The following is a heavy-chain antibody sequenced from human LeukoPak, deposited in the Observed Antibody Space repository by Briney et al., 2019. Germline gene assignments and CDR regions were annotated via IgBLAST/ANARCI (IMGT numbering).Heavy chain of an antibody. D-gene: IGHD1-26*01. CDR2: INPNSGGT. CDR1: GYTFTGYY. Sequence: ASVKVSCKASGYTFTGYYMHWVRQAPGQGLEWMGWINPNSGGTNYAQKFQGRVTTTRDTSISTAYMELSRLRSDDTAVYYCARGRVGATRLDYWGQGTLVTVSS. J-gene: IGHJ4*02. V-gene: IGHV1-2*02. CDR3: ARGRVGATRLDY.